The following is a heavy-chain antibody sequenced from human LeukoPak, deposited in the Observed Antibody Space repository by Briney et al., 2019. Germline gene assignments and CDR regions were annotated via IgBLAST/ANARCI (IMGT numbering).Heavy chain of an antibody. V-gene: IGHV1-69*05. CDR3: TRETSSRYFDY. CDR2: IIPIFGTA. J-gene: IGHJ4*02. CDR1: GGTFSSYA. Sequence: SVKVSCKASGGTFSSYAISWVRQAPGQGLEWMGGIIPIFGTANYAQKFQGRVTITTDESTSTAYMELSSLRSEDMAVYYCTRETSSRYFDYWGQGTLVTVSS.